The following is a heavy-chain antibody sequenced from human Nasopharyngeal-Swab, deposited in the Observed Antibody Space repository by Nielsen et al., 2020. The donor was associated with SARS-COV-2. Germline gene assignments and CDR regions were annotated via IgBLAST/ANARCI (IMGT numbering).Heavy chain of an antibody. D-gene: IGHD3-3*01. CDR2: IYSGGST. Sequence: GGSLRLSCAASGFSVSSNYMSWVRQAPGKGLEWVSVIYSGGSTYYADSVKGRFTISRDYSKNTLYLQMNSLRADDTAVYYCARGGGALGVVNLPYWYFDVWGRGTLAAVSS. J-gene: IGHJ2*01. V-gene: IGHV3-53*01. CDR3: ARGGGALGVVNLPYWYFDV. CDR1: GFSVSSNY.